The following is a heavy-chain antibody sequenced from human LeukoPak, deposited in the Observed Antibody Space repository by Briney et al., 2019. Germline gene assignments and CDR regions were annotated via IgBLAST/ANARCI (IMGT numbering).Heavy chain of an antibody. Sequence: PSETLSLTCTVSGGSISSSSYYWGWIRQPPGKGLEWIGSIYYSGSTFYNPSLKSRVTISVDTSKNQFSLKLSSVTAADTAVYYCARLTVQLWLHDAFDIWGQGTMVTVSS. J-gene: IGHJ3*02. D-gene: IGHD5-18*01. V-gene: IGHV4-39*01. CDR2: IYYSGST. CDR3: ARLTVQLWLHDAFDI. CDR1: GGSISSSSYY.